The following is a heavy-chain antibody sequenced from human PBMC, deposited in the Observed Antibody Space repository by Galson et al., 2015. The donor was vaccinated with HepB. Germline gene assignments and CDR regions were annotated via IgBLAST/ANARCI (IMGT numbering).Heavy chain of an antibody. Sequence: SETLSLTCTVSGGSISTYYYSWIRQPPGKGLEWIGYVYYSGSTSFNPSLKSRATISVDTSKNQFSLKLSSVTAADTAVYFCARDSFILTGYYFAFDIWGQGAMVTVSS. J-gene: IGHJ3*02. CDR3: ARDSFILTGYYFAFDI. CDR2: VYYSGST. CDR1: GGSISTYY. V-gene: IGHV4-59*01. D-gene: IGHD3-9*01.